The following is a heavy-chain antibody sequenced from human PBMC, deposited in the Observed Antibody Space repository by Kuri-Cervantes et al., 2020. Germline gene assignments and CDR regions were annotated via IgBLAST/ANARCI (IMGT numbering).Heavy chain of an antibody. CDR3: TTTTSTYYDILTGYGYYYYYGMDV. D-gene: IGHD3-9*01. J-gene: IGHJ6*02. CDR2: IKSKTDGGTT. V-gene: IGHV3-15*01. Sequence: GGSLRLSCAASGFTFSNAWMSRVRQAPGKGLEWVGRIKSKTDGGTTDYAAPVKGRFTISRDDSKNTLYLQMNSLKTEDTAVYYCTTTTSTYYDILTGYGYYYYYGMDVWGQGTTVTVSS. CDR1: GFTFSNAW.